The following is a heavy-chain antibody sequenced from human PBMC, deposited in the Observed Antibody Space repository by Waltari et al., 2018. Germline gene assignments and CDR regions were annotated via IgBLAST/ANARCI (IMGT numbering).Heavy chain of an antibody. CDR3: TGGAVTGTDF. D-gene: IGHD6-13*01. J-gene: IGHJ4*02. CDR1: GFTFICST. CDR2: IRSKPNNYAT. V-gene: IGHV3-73*01. Sequence: EVQVVESGGGLVQPGGSLKLSCATFGFTFICSTIHWVRQTSGKGLEWIGRIRSKPNNYATRYTASVEGRFTISRDDSENTAYLQMSSLMTEDTAVYYCTGGAVTGTDFWGQGTLVTVSS.